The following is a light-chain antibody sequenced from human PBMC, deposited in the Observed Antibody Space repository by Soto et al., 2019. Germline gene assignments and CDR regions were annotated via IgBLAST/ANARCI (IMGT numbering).Light chain of an antibody. V-gene: IGKV3-15*01. CDR1: QSVSSN. CDR3: QQYNNGRT. CDR2: GAS. Sequence: EIVMTQSPATLSVSPGERATLSCRASQSVSSNLAWHQQKPGQAPRLLIYGASTRATGIPARFSGSGSGTEFTLTISSLQSEDFAVYYCQQYNNGRTFGQGTRVVIK. J-gene: IGKJ1*01.